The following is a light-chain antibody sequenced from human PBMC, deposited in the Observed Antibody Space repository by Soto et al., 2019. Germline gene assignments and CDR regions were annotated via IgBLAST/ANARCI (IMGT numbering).Light chain of an antibody. CDR1: SGHSSYT. J-gene: IGLJ1*01. Sequence: QLVLPQSPSASASLGASVKLTCTLSSGHSSYTIAWHQQQPEKGPRYLMKLNSDGSHSKGDGIPDRFSGSSSGAERYLTISSLQSEDEADYYCQTWGTGPFVFGTGTKVTVL. CDR3: QTWGTGPFV. CDR2: LNSDGSH. V-gene: IGLV4-69*01.